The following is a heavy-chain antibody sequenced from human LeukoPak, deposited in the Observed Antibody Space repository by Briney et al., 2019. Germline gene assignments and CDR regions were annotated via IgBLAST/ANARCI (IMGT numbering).Heavy chain of an antibody. V-gene: IGHV3-21*01. D-gene: IGHD1-26*01. Sequence: SGGSLRLSCAASGFTFSSYSMNWVRQAPGKGLEWVSSISSSSSYIYYADSVKGRFTISRDNAKNSLYLQMNSLRAEDTAVYYCATKPIGVRDYWGQGTLVTVSS. CDR2: ISSSSSYI. J-gene: IGHJ4*02. CDR1: GFTFSSYS. CDR3: ATKPIGVRDY.